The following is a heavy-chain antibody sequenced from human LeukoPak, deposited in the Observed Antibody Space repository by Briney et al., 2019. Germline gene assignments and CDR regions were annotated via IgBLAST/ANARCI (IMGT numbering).Heavy chain of an antibody. CDR1: GFTFSSYG. V-gene: IGHV3-48*03. J-gene: IGHJ4*02. D-gene: IGHD6-19*01. Sequence: PGGSLRLSCAASGFTFSSYGMNWVRQAPGKGLEWVSYISSSGSTIYYADSVKGRFTISRDNAKNSLYLQMNSLRADDTAVYYCAKEGVGSGWFFDYWGQGTLVTVSS. CDR3: AKEGVGSGWFFDY. CDR2: ISSSGSTI.